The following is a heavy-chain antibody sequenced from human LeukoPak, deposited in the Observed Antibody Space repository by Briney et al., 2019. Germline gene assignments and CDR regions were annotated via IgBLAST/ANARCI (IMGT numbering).Heavy chain of an antibody. CDR3: ARTMGTTFSDAFDI. V-gene: IGHV1-18*01. J-gene: IGHJ3*02. Sequence: ASVKVSCKASGYTFTSSGISWVRQAPGQGLEWMGWISAYNGNTKYAQKFQGRVTMTTDTSTSTAYMELRSLRSDDTAVYYCARTMGTTFSDAFDIWGQGTMVIVSS. D-gene: IGHD4-17*01. CDR2: ISAYNGNT. CDR1: GYTFTSSG.